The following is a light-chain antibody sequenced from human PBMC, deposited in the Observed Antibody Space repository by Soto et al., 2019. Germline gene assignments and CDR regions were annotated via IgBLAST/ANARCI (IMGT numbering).Light chain of an antibody. Sequence: RNLPHSTLSGFLGGRVTLTCRASQTISSWLAWYQQKPGKAPKLLIYKASTLKSGVPSRFSGSGSGTEFTLTISSLQPDDFATYYCQHYNSYSEAFGQGTKVDIK. J-gene: IGKJ1*01. V-gene: IGKV1-5*03. CDR1: QTISSW. CDR3: QHYNSYSEA. CDR2: KAS.